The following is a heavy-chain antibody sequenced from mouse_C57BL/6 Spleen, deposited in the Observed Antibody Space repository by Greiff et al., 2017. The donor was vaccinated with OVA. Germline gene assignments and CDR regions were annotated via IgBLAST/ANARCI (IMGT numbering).Heavy chain of an antibody. J-gene: IGHJ2*01. CDR1: GYTFTDYY. CDR3: ARDGYYSSFDY. CDR2: INPNNGGT. Sequence: VQLQQSGPELVKPGASVKISCKASGYTFTDYYMNWVKQSHGKSLEWIGDINPNNGGTSYNQKFKGKATLTVDKSSSTAYMELRSLTSEDSAVYYCARDGYYSSFDYWGQGTTLTVSS. D-gene: IGHD2-3*01. V-gene: IGHV1-26*01.